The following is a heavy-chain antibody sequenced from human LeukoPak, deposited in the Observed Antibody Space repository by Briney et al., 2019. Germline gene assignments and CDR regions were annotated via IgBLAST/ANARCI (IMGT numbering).Heavy chain of an antibody. CDR1: GSSISSYY. D-gene: IGHD1-20*01. Sequence: SETLSLTCTVSGSSISSYYWSWIRQPPGKGLEWIGYIYYSGSTNYNPSLKSRVTISVDTSKNQFSLKLSSVTAADTAVYYCARDNWNDRAFEDAFDIWGQGTMVTVSS. V-gene: IGHV4-59*01. CDR2: IYYSGST. J-gene: IGHJ3*02. CDR3: ARDNWNDRAFEDAFDI.